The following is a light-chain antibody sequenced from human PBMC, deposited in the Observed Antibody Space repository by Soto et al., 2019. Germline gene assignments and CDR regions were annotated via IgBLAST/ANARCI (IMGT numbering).Light chain of an antibody. CDR2: LEGSGSY. CDR3: ETWDSNTLVV. CDR1: SAHKTYT. V-gene: IGLV4-60*03. J-gene: IGLJ2*01. Sequence: QSVVTQSSSASASLGSSVKLTCTLSSAHKTYTIAWHQQQPGKAPRYLMRLEGSGSYNKGSGVPDRFSGTSSGADRYLTISNLQSEDEADYYCETWDSNTLVVFGGGTKVTVL.